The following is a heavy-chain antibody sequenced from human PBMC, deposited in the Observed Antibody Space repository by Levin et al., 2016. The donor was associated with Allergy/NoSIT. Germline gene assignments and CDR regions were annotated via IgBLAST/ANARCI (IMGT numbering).Heavy chain of an antibody. Sequence: VRQAPGKGLEWVAVISYDGSNKYYADSVKGRFTISRDNSKNTLYLQMNSLRAEDTAVYYCARSEGASGYFDYWGQGTLVTVSS. CDR2: ISYDGSNK. J-gene: IGHJ4*02. CDR3: ARSEGASGYFDY. V-gene: IGHV3-30*03. D-gene: IGHD3-22*01.